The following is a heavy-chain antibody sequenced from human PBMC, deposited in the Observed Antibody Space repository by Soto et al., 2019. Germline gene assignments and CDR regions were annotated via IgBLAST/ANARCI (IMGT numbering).Heavy chain of an antibody. D-gene: IGHD2-8*02. Sequence: HGESLKISCQASGYSFSNFWIAWVRQMPGGGLEWLGIIYPDDSDTRYSPSFLGQVTISADKSIKTTYLQWSSLKASDTAIYFCASSVLVTSTMNYFDLWGQGTLVTVSS. CDR2: IYPDDSDT. V-gene: IGHV5-51*01. CDR3: ASSVLVTSTMNYFDL. CDR1: GYSFSNFW. J-gene: IGHJ4*02.